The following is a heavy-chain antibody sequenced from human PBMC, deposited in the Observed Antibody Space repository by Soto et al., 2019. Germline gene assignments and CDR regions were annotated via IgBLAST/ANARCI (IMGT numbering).Heavy chain of an antibody. V-gene: IGHV1-3*05. CDR3: ARSAVSPFGGLIGPFDY. CDR2: INAGNGNT. Sequence: QGQLVQSGAEEKKPGASVKVSCKASGYTFTGYAMHWVRQAPGQRLEWMGWINAGNGNTKYSQKFQDRVTITRATSASTAYMELSSLRSEDTSVYYCARSAVSPFGGLIGPFDYWGQGNLVTVSS. D-gene: IGHD3-16*02. CDR1: GYTFTGYA. J-gene: IGHJ4*02.